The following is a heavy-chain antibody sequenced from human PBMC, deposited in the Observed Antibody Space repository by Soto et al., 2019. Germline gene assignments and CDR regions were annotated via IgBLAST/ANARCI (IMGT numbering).Heavy chain of an antibody. J-gene: IGHJ4*02. CDR2: ISSSSSYI. CDR3: ARASGSYSAPD. V-gene: IGHV3-21*01. D-gene: IGHD1-26*01. CDR1: GFTFSSYS. Sequence: GGSLRLSCAASGFTFSSYSMNWVRQAPGKGLEWVSSISSSSSYIYYADSVKGRFTISRDNAKNSLYRQMNSLRAEDTAVYYCARASGSYSAPDWGQGTLVTVSS.